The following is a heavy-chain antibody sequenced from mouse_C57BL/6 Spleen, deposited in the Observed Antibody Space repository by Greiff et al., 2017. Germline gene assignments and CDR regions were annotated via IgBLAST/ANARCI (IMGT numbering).Heavy chain of an antibody. CDR3: AREIYDGYYGFAY. J-gene: IGHJ3*01. D-gene: IGHD2-3*01. Sequence: EVKLLGSGPGLVKPSQSLSLTCSVTGYSITSGYYWNWIRQFPGNKLEWMGYISYDGSNNYNPSLKNRISITRDTSKNQFFLKLNSVTTEDTATYYCAREIYDGYYGFAYWGQGTLVTVSA. CDR2: ISYDGSN. CDR1: GYSITSGYY. V-gene: IGHV3-6*01.